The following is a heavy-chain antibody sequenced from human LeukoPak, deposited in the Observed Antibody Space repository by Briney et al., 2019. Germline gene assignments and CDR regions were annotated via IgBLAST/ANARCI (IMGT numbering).Heavy chain of an antibody. V-gene: IGHV4-4*07. CDR2: IQTSGSI. CDR3: ARASNIGWYQFDY. CDR1: GGSMNNHD. Sequence: SETLSLTCTVSGGSMNNHDWSWVRQPAGKGLEWIGRIQTSGSINYNSSLKNRVTISIDTSQNYFSLKLTSMTAADSAMYYCARASNIGWYQFDYWGQGMLVTVSS. J-gene: IGHJ4*02. D-gene: IGHD6-19*01.